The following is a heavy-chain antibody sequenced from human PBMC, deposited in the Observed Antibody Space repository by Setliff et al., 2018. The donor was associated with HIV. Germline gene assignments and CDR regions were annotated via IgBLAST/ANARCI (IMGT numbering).Heavy chain of an antibody. CDR3: ARRRTAVGFDY. Sequence: GGSLRLSCAASGFTFSSYSMNWVRQAPGKWLEWVSSISSSSSYIFYADSVKGRFTVSRDNAKNSLFLQMNSLRAEDTAVYYCARRRTAVGFDYWGQGTLVTVSS. V-gene: IGHV3-21*01. CDR2: ISSSSSYI. D-gene: IGHD5-18*01. J-gene: IGHJ4*02. CDR1: GFTFSSYS.